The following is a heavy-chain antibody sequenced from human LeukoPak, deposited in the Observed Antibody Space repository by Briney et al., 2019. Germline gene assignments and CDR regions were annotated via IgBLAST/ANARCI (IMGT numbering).Heavy chain of an antibody. D-gene: IGHD1-26*01. J-gene: IGHJ4*02. CDR3: ARGEPHLGY. CDR1: GYIFTAYY. Sequence: ASVKVSCKASGYIFTAYYIHWVRQAPGQGLEWVGWIKPNNGDTGHAQKFQGRVTMTTDKSGSTVYMDLSRLTFDDTAIYYCARGEPHLGYWGQGTLVTVSS. CDR2: IKPNNGDT. V-gene: IGHV1-2*02.